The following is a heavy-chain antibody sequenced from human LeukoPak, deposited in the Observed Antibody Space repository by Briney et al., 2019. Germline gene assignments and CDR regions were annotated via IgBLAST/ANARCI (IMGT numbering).Heavy chain of an antibody. V-gene: IGHV3-7*05. D-gene: IGHD3-10*01. CDR1: GFTVNRNW. CDR2: IQEEENEK. CDR3: ATGGHYYGD. J-gene: IGHJ4*02. Sequence: GGSLRLSCAASGFTVNRNWMSWVRQVPGKGLEWVANIQEEENEKDYLDSVKGRFTISRDNGKNSLYLQMNSLRVEDTAVYYCATGGHYYGDWGQGTLVTVSS.